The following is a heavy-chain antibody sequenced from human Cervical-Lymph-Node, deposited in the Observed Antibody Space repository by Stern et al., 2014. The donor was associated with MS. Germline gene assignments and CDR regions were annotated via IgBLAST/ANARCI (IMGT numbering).Heavy chain of an antibody. J-gene: IGHJ4*02. V-gene: IGHV4-59*01. D-gene: IGHD6-13*01. Sequence: VQLVESGPGLVKPSETLSLTCTVSGGSISSYYWSWLRQPPGKGLEWIGYIYYSGSTNYNPSLKSRVTISVDTSKNQFSLKLSSVTAADTAVYYCAREALAAGGLDYWGQGTLVTVSS. CDR3: AREALAAGGLDY. CDR2: IYYSGST. CDR1: GGSISSYY.